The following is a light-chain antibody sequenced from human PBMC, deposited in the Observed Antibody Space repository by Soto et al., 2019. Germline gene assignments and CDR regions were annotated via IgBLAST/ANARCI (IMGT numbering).Light chain of an antibody. J-gene: IGLJ1*01. CDR2: EVD. CDR3: SSYTAGGTI. CDR1: RYDVGGYNY. V-gene: IGLV2-8*01. Sequence: QSALTQPPSVSGSPGQSVTMSCTGTRYDVGGYNYVSWYQQHPGKAPKVIIYEVDKRPSGVPDRFTGSKSGYTASLTVSGLLAEDEADYFCSSYTAGGTIFGTGTKLTVL.